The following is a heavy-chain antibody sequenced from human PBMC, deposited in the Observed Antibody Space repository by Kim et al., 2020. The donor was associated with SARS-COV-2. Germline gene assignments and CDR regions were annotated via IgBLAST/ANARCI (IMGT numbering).Heavy chain of an antibody. CDR3: AREWYYYGSGSGMDV. D-gene: IGHD3-10*01. V-gene: IGHV4-30-2*05. J-gene: IGHJ6*02. Sequence: PSRKSRVTISVDTSKNQFSLKLSSVTAADTAVYYCAREWYYYGSGSGMDVWGQGTTVTVSS.